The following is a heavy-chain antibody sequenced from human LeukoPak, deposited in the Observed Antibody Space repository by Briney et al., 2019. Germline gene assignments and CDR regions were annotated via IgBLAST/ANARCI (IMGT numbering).Heavy chain of an antibody. CDR3: ATDSPSYDY. Sequence: GGSLRLSCAASGFTFNSYWMSWVRQAPGEGREWVANIKQDGSEKYYVDSVKGRFTISRDNAKNSLYLQMNSLRAEDTAVYYCATDSPSYDYWGQGTLVTVSS. CDR1: GFTFNSYW. D-gene: IGHD1-26*01. V-gene: IGHV3-7*01. CDR2: IKQDGSEK. J-gene: IGHJ4*02.